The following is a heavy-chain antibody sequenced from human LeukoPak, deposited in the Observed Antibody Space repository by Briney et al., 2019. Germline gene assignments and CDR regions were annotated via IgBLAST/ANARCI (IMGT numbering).Heavy chain of an antibody. J-gene: IGHJ6*02. CDR2: ISWNSGSI. CDR3: AKDSYYYDSSGCSPYYYYYGMDV. D-gene: IGHD3-22*01. Sequence: GGSLRLSCAASGFTFDDYAMHWVRQAPGKGLEWVSGISWNSGSIGYADSVKGRFTISRDNAKNSLYLQMNSLRAEDTALYYCAKDSYYYDSSGCSPYYYYYGMDVWGQGTTVTVSS. CDR1: GFTFDDYA. V-gene: IGHV3-9*01.